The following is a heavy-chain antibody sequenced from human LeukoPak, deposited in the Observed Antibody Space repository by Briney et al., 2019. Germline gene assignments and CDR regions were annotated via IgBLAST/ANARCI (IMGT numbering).Heavy chain of an antibody. J-gene: IGHJ4*02. CDR1: GFTFSSYE. CDR3: VKDDSYYYDRSARDS. V-gene: IGHV3-48*03. CDR2: ISSSGSTI. Sequence: GGSLRLSCAASGFTFSSYEMDWVRQAPGKGLEWVSYISSSGSTIYYADSVKGRVTISRDNSKNTLYLQMSSLRPEDTAVYYCVKDDSYYYDRSARDSWGQGTLVTVSS. D-gene: IGHD3-22*01.